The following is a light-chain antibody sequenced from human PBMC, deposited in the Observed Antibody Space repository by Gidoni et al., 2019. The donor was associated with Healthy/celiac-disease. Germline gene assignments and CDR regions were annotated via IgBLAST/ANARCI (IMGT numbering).Light chain of an antibody. Sequence: DIQMPQSPSTLSASVGDRVTITCRASQSISSWLAWYQQKPGKAPKRLIYKASSLESGVPSRFSGSGSGTEFTLTISSLQPDDFATYYCQQYNSYLRTCGQGTKVEIK. CDR2: KAS. CDR1: QSISSW. J-gene: IGKJ1*01. V-gene: IGKV1-5*03. CDR3: QQYNSYLRT.